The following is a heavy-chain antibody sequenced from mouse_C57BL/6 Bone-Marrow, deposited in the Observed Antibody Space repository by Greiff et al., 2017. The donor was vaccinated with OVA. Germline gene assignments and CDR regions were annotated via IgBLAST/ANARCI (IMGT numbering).Heavy chain of an antibody. CDR3: AKGEEYGAWFAY. Sequence: VQLQQSGTELVKPGASVKLSCKASGYTFTSYWMHWVKQRPGQGLEWIGNINPSNGGTNYNEKFKSKATLTVDKSSSTAYMQLSSLTSEDSAVYYCAKGEEYGAWFAYWGQGTLVTVSA. V-gene: IGHV1-53*01. CDR2: INPSNGGT. J-gene: IGHJ3*01. CDR1: GYTFTSYW. D-gene: IGHD1-2*01.